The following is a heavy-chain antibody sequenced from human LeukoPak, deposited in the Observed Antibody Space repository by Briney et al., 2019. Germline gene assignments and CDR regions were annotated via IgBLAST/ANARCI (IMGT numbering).Heavy chain of an antibody. D-gene: IGHD2-15*01. J-gene: IGHJ4*02. CDR1: GFTFSNYA. Sequence: GGSLRLSCAASGFTFSNYAMSWVRQAPGKGLEWVSAISGSGDNTYYADSVKGRFTVSRDNSKNTLYLQMNSLRAEDAAVYYCAKAPVTSCRGAFCYPFDYWGQGTLVTVSS. V-gene: IGHV3-23*01. CDR2: ISGSGDNT. CDR3: AKAPVTSCRGAFCYPFDY.